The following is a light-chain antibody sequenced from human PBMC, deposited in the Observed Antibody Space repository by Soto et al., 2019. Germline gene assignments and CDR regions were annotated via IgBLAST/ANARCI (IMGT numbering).Light chain of an antibody. CDR3: CSYAGSYTYV. Sequence: QSSPTQPASVSGSPGRSVTLSCTGSRRDVGSYNFVSWYQQHPGKAPKLMIYEVSKRPSGVSNGFSGSKSGNTASLTISGLQAEDEADYYCCSYAGSYTYVFGTGTKVTVL. V-gene: IGLV2-23*02. CDR1: RRDVGSYNF. J-gene: IGLJ1*01. CDR2: EVS.